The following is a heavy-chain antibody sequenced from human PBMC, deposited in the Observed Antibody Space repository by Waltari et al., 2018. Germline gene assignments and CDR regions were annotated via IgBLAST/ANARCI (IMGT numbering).Heavy chain of an antibody. Sequence: EVQVVESGGGLVQPGGSLRLSCAASGFTFRRSWMTCVRQAPGKGLEWVANIKTDGSETYYVDSVKGRFTISRDNTKNSLYLQMSSLRAEDTAVYYCAIGGVETSWYWRYWGQGTLVTVSS. V-gene: IGHV3-7*01. CDR3: AIGGVETSWYWRY. CDR1: GFTFRRSW. CDR2: IKTDGSET. D-gene: IGHD6-13*01. J-gene: IGHJ4*02.